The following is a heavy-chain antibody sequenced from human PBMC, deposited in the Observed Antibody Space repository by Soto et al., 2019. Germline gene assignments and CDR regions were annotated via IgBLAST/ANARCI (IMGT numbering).Heavy chain of an antibody. CDR3: AKAAYTLYYYDSSGSPDGAFDI. D-gene: IGHD3-22*01. Sequence: GGSLRLSCAASGFTFSSYAMSWVRQAPGKGLEWVSAISGSGGSTYYADSVKGRFTISRDNSKNTLYLQMNSLRAEDMAVYYCAKAAYTLYYYDSSGSPDGAFDIWGQGTMVTVSS. CDR2: ISGSGGST. J-gene: IGHJ3*02. CDR1: GFTFSSYA. V-gene: IGHV3-23*01.